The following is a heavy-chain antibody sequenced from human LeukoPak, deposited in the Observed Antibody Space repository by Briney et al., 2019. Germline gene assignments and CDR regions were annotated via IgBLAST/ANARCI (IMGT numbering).Heavy chain of an antibody. Sequence: PSETLSLTCTVSGGSISSSSYYWGWIRQPPGKGLEWIGSIYYSGSTYYNPSLKSRVTISVDTSKNQFSLELSSVTAADTAVYYCARARYCSSGRCYGEYWGQGTLVTVSS. V-gene: IGHV4-39*07. CDR2: IYYSGST. D-gene: IGHD2-15*01. CDR3: ARARYCSSGRCYGEY. CDR1: GGSISSSSYY. J-gene: IGHJ4*02.